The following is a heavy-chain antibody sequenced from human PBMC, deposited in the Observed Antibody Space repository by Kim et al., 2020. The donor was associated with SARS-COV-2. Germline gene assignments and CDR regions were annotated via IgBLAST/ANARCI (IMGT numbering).Heavy chain of an antibody. CDR3: TRSSPRWFDP. Sequence: ASVKVSCKSSGYPFSTHAMNWVRLAPGQGLEWMGWINTNTGNPTYAQGFTGRFVFSLDTSFSTTYLQISSLKTEDTAIYYCTRSSPRWFDPWGQGTQVTVSS. V-gene: IGHV7-4-1*02. CDR2: INTNTGNP. CDR1: GYPFSTHA. J-gene: IGHJ5*02.